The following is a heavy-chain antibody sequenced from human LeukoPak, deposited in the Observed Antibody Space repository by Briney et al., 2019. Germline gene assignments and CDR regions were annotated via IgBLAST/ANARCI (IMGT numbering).Heavy chain of an antibody. CDR3: ARTITTVVNEPFDY. CDR2: INHSGST. J-gene: IGHJ4*02. V-gene: IGHV4-34*01. D-gene: IGHD4-23*01. Sequence: SETLSLTCAVYGGSFSGYYWSWIRQPPGKGLEWIGEINHSGSTNYNPSLKSRVTISVDTSKNQFSLKLSSVTAADTAVYYCARTITTVVNEPFDYWGQGTLVTVSS. CDR1: GGSFSGYY.